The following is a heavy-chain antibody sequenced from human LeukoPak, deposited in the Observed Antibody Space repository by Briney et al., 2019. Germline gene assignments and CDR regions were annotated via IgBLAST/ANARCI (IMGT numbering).Heavy chain of an antibody. J-gene: IGHJ4*02. CDR3: ARNGGNSDFDY. CDR1: GGSISSGDYY. CDR2: IYYSGST. Sequence: PSQTLSLTCTVSGGSISSGDYYWSWIRQPPGKGLEWIGYIYYSGSTNYNPSLKSRVTMLLDKSKNQFSLKLSSVTAADTAVYYCARNGGNSDFDYWGQGTLVTVSS. D-gene: IGHD4-23*01. V-gene: IGHV4-30-4*01.